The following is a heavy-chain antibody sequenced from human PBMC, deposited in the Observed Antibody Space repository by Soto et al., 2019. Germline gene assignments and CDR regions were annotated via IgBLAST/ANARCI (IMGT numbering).Heavy chain of an antibody. CDR2: INAGNGNT. D-gene: IGHD2-8*01. J-gene: IGHJ2*01. Sequence: QVQLVQSGAEVKKPGASVKVSCKASGYTFTSYAMHWVRQAPGQRLEWMGWINAGNGNTKYSQKFQGRVTITRDTSASTAYMELSSLRYDDTAVYYCARDSPTPPMYYPHWYFHLWGRGTLVTVSS. CDR1: GYTFTSYA. V-gene: IGHV1-3*01. CDR3: ARDSPTPPMYYPHWYFHL.